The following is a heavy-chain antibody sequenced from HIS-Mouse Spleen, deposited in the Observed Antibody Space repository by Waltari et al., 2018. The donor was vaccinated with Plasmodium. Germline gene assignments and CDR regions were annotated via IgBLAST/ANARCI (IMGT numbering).Heavy chain of an antibody. D-gene: IGHD6-13*01. CDR2: INPNSGGT. CDR3: ARVLGYKAAAGSFVEYFQH. CDR1: GYTFTGYY. V-gene: IGHV1-2*02. J-gene: IGHJ1*01. Sequence: QVQLVQSGAEVKKPGASVKVSCKASGYTFTGYYMHWVRQAPGQGLEWMGWINPNSGGTNYAQKFQGRVTMTRDTSISTAYMELSRVRSHDTAVYYCARVLGYKAAAGSFVEYFQHWGQGTLVTVSS.